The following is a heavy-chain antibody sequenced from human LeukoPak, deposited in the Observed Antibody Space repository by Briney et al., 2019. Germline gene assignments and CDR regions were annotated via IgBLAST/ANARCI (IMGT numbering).Heavy chain of an antibody. CDR2: VNPDGSVK. CDR1: GFTFSSHW. D-gene: IGHD5-24*01. J-gene: IGHJ4*02. Sequence: GGSLRLSCAAPGFTFSSHWMDWVRQAPGKGLEWVANVNPDGSVKHYVDSVKGRFTISRDNTKNSLYLEMNSLRAEDTAVYYCAKNFGWQQFDYWGQGTLVTVSS. CDR3: AKNFGWQQFDY. V-gene: IGHV3-7*01.